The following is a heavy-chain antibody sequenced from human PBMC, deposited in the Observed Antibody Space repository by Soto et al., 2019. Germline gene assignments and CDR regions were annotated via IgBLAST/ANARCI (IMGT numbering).Heavy chain of an antibody. CDR2: IYWDDER. J-gene: IGHJ6*02. D-gene: IGHD6-13*01. CDR3: AHRPTEGYSSLSFDYWGQGTPVTVSSGKTDCARGSGYSSSRQQYYYYGMDV. V-gene: IGHV2-5*02. CDR1: GFSLEFSGVG. Sequence: SGPTLVNPTQTLTLTCAFSGFSLEFSGVGVGWIRQPPGKALEWLALIYWDDERRYSPSLRTRLTITKDTSKNQVVLTLTNVDPEDTATYYCAHRPTEGYSSLSFDYWGQGTPVTVSSGKTDCARGSGYSSSRQQYYYYGMDVWGQGTTVTVSS.